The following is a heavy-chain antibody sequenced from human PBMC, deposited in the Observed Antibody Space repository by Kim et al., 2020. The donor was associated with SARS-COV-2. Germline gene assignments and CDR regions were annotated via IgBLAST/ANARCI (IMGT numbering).Heavy chain of an antibody. Sequence: GGSLRLSCAASGFTFSDYYMSWIRQAPGKGLEWVSYISSSSSYTNYADSVKGRFTISRDNAKNSLYLQMNSLRAEDTAVYYCARDRPESYYSYYYYYYGMDDWGRGAT. V-gene: IGHV3-11*06. CDR1: GFTFSDYY. CDR2: ISSSSSYT. J-gene: IGHJ6*01. CDR3: ARDRPESYYSYYYYYYGMDD. D-gene: IGHD3-10*01.